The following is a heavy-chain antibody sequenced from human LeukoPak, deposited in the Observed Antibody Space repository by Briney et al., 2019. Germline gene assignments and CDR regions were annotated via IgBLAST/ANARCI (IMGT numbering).Heavy chain of an antibody. V-gene: IGHV3-30*18. D-gene: IGHD2-21*02. Sequence: GGSLRLSCAASGFTFSSYGMHWVRQAPGKGLEWAAVISYDGSNKYYADSVQGRFTISRDNSKYTLYLQMNSLRAEDTAVYYCAKNGAVVVTENYYMDVWGKGTTVTVSS. CDR2: ISYDGSNK. CDR1: GFTFSSYG. CDR3: AKNGAVVVTENYYMDV. J-gene: IGHJ6*03.